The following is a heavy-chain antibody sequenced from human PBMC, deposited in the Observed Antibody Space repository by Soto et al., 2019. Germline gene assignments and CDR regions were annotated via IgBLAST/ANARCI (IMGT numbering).Heavy chain of an antibody. CDR3: AKARKYSSPYDS. V-gene: IGHV3-23*01. CDR1: GFMFGSYA. J-gene: IGHJ5*01. CDR2: ISGGGSTT. Sequence: EVQLFESGGGLVQPGGSLRLSCATSGFMFGSYAMNWVRQAPGKGLEWVSVISGGGSTTNYADSVRGRFTTSRDSSTDTVYLQMYSLRVEDTAVYYCAKARKYSSPYDSWGQGTLVTVSS. D-gene: IGHD6-19*01.